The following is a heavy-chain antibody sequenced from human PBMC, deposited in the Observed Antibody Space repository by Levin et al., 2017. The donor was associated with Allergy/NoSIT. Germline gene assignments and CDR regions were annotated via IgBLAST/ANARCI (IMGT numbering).Heavy chain of an antibody. J-gene: IGHJ4*02. V-gene: IGHV3-30*18. Sequence: GGSLRLSCAASGFAFSTYGVHWVRQAPGKGLEWVAVISYDGRNRYYADSVKGRFTISRDNSKNTLYLQMNSLIPDDTAIYYCAKDGNPESAAGDFDCWGQGTLVTVSS. CDR1: GFAFSTYG. CDR3: AKDGNPESAAGDFDC. CDR2: ISYDGRNR. D-gene: IGHD6-13*01.